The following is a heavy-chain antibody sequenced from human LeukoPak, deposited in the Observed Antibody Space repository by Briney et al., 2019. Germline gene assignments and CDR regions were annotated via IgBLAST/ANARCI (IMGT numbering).Heavy chain of an antibody. V-gene: IGHV5-10-1*01. Sequence: GESLRISCKGSGYSFSGYWISWVRQMRGKGLEWMGKIDPGDSQTIYSPSFQGHVIISIDKSISTAYLQWNSLKASDSAMYFCAVKGVVVGGLDIWGQGTMVAVSS. D-gene: IGHD2-21*01. CDR2: IDPGDSQT. CDR1: GYSFSGYW. CDR3: AVKGVVVGGLDI. J-gene: IGHJ3*02.